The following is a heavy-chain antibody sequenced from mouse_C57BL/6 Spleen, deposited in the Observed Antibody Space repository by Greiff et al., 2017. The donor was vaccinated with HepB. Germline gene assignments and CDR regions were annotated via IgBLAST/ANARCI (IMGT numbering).Heavy chain of an antibody. CDR1: GYSITSGYY. J-gene: IGHJ3*01. V-gene: IGHV3-6*01. Sequence: EVHLVESGPGLVKPSQSLSLTCSVTGYSITSGYYWNWIRQFPGNKLEWMGYISYDGSNNYNPSLKNRISITRDTSKNQFFLKLNSVTTEDTATYYCARDEYYGSSPAWFAYWGQGTLVTVSA. CDR3: ARDEYYGSSPAWFAY. D-gene: IGHD1-1*01. CDR2: ISYDGSN.